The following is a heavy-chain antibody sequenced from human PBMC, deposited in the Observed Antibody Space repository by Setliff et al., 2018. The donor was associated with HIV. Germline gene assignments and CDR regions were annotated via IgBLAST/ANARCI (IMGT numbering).Heavy chain of an antibody. CDR3: TTKPPAADFQH. J-gene: IGHJ1*01. Sequence: PGGSLRLSCAASGFPFSTYAMNWVRQAPGKGLEWVGRIKSKTDGETTDYAAPVKGRFTISRDDSKNTLYLQMNSLKTEDTAIYYCTTKPPAADFQHWGQGTLVTVSS. CDR1: GFPFSTYA. D-gene: IGHD2-2*01. CDR2: IKSKTDGETT. V-gene: IGHV3-15*01.